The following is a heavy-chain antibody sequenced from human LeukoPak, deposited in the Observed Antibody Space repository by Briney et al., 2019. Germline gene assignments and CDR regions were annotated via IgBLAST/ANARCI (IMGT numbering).Heavy chain of an antibody. CDR3: ARVVVIPKPNFDY. CDR1: GFTFSSYW. CDR2: IKQDGSEK. V-gene: IGHV3-7*04. J-gene: IGHJ4*02. D-gene: IGHD3-22*01. Sequence: PGGSLRLSCAASGFTFSSYWMSWVRQAPGKGLEGVANIKQDGSEKYYVDSVKGRFTISRDNAKNSLYLQMNSLRAEDTAVYYCARVVVIPKPNFDYWGQGTLVTVSS.